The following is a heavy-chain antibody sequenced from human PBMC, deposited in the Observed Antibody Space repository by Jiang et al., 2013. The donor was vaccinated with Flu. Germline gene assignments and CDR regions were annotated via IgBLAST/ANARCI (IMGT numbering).Heavy chain of an antibody. Sequence: NPSLKSRVTISVDTSKNQFSLKLSSVTAADTAVYYCARDGSSWYYHFQHWGQGTLVTVSS. V-gene: IGHV4-34*01. D-gene: IGHD6-13*01. CDR3: ARDGSSWYYHFQH. J-gene: IGHJ1*01.